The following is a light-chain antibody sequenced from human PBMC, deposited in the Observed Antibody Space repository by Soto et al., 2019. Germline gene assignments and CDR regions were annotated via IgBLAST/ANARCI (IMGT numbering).Light chain of an antibody. J-gene: IGKJ3*01. CDR1: QDISNY. CDR3: QQYDNLPFT. Sequence: DLQMTQSPSSLSASVGDRVTITCQASQDISNYLNWYHQKPGKPPKLLIYDASNLETGVPSRFSGSGSGTHFTFTISSLQPEDIATYYCQQYDNLPFTFGPGTKVDIK. CDR2: DAS. V-gene: IGKV1-33*01.